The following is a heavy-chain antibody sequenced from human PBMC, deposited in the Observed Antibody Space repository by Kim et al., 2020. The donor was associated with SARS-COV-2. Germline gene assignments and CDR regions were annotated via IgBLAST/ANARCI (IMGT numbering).Heavy chain of an antibody. J-gene: IGHJ4*02. CDR3: ATGPSIATRPFFFDY. D-gene: IGHD6-6*01. Sequence: SETLSLTCAVSGASISDTNWWSWVRQPPGKGLEWIGDIYHSGSTNYNPSLESRVTISLDTSKNHFSLSLNSLTAADTAMYYFATGPSIATRPFFFDYWGQGALVTVSS. CDR1: GASISDTNW. CDR2: IYHSGST. V-gene: IGHV4-4*02.